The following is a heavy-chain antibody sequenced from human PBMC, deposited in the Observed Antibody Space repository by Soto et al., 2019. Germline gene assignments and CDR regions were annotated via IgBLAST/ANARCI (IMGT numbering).Heavy chain of an antibody. J-gene: IGHJ3*02. V-gene: IGHV6-1*01. CDR3: ARDLGVAAAGSVPAFDI. D-gene: IGHD6-13*01. Sequence: PSQTLSLTCAISGDSVSSNSAAWNWIRQSPSRGLEWLGRTYYRSKWYNDYAVSVKSRITINPDTSKNQFSLQLNSVTPEDTAVYYCARDLGVAAAGSVPAFDIWGKGTMVTVSS. CDR2: TYYRSKWYN. CDR1: GDSVSSNSAA.